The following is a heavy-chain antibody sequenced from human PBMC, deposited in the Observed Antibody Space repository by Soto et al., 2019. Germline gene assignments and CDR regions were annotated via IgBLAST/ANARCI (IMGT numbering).Heavy chain of an antibody. CDR1: GFTFSSYS. D-gene: IGHD2-2*01. CDR2: ISSSSSYI. CDR3: ASVYCSSTSCYPNYYYYGMDV. V-gene: IGHV3-21*01. J-gene: IGHJ6*02. Sequence: GGSLRLSCAASGFTFSSYSMNWVRQAPGKGLEWVSSISSSSSYIYYADSVKGRFTISRDNAKNSLYLQMNSLRAEDTAVYYGASVYCSSTSCYPNYYYYGMDVWGQGTTVTVSS.